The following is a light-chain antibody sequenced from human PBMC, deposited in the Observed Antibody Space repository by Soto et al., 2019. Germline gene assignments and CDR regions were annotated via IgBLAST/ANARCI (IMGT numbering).Light chain of an antibody. CDR1: SGDVGGYNY. V-gene: IGLV2-14*01. J-gene: IGLJ1*01. CDR3: SSYTSSSTPPYV. CDR2: EVS. Sequence: QSALTQPPSASGSPGQSVTISCTGTSGDVGGYNYVSWFQHHPGKAPKLLIHEVSNRPSGVSNRFSGSKSGNTASLTISGLQAEDEADYYCSSYTSSSTPPYVFGTGTKVTVL.